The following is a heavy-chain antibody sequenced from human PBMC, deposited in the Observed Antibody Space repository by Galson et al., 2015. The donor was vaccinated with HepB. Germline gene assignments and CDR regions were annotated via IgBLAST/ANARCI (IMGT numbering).Heavy chain of an antibody. J-gene: IGHJ4*02. V-gene: IGHV4-39*01. CDR2: NFYSGST. CDR3: ASGRRDGYRYFDY. Sequence: GWIRQPPGKGLEWIGSNFYSGSTYYNPSLKGRVTISVETSKNQLSLKANSVTAADTAFYYCASGRRDGYRYFDYWGQGTLVTVSS. D-gene: IGHD5-24*01.